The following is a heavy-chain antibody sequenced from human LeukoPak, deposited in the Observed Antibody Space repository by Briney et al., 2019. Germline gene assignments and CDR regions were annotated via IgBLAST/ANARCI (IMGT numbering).Heavy chain of an antibody. CDR3: ARFLNYYDSSGYSNWFDP. D-gene: IGHD3-22*01. CDR1: GGSISSGGYS. V-gene: IGHV4-30-2*01. CDR2: IYHSGST. J-gene: IGHJ5*02. Sequence: SQTLSLTCAVSGGSISSGGYSWSWIRQPPGKGLEWIGYIYHSGSTYYNPSLKSRVTISVDRSKNQFSLKLSSVTAADTAVYYCARFLNYYDSSGYSNWFDPWGQGTLVTVSS.